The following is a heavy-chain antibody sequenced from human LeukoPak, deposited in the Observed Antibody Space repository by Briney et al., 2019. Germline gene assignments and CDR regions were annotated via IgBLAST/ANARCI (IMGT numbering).Heavy chain of an antibody. J-gene: IGHJ6*02. CDR3: ARGPPGYSNGMDV. CDR2: INSDGSIS. V-gene: IGHV3-74*01. Sequence: GESLRLSCAASGFTFNRYWMHWVRQGPGKGLVWVSHINSDGSISSYAESVKGRFTVSRDNAKNTLYLQMDSLRAEDTAVYYCARGPPGYSNGMDVWGQGTTVSVSS. CDR1: GFTFNRYW.